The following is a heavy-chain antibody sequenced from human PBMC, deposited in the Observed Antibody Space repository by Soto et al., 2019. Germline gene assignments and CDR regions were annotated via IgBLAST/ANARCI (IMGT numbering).Heavy chain of an antibody. CDR3: AREEGYSSSWYERTQTTALDV. CDR1: GFTFSSYS. D-gene: IGHD6-13*01. CDR2: ISSSSSYI. V-gene: IGHV3-21*01. J-gene: IGHJ6*02. Sequence: GGSLRLSCAASGFTFSSYSMNWVRQAPGKGLEWVSSISSSSSYIYYADSVKGRFTISRDNAKNSLYLQMNSLRAEDTAVYYCAREEGYSSSWYERTQTTALDVWGQGTTVTVSS.